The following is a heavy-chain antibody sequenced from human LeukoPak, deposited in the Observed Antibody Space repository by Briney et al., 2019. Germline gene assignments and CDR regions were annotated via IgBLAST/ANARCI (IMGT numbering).Heavy chain of an antibody. CDR3: ARLGSDSSGYYYKYFDY. J-gene: IGHJ4*02. CDR2: IYPGDSGT. Sequence: GESLKISCKGSGYSFTSYWICWVRQLPRKGLQWMGIIYPGDSGTRYSPSFQSQVTISADKSISTAYLQWSSLKASDTAMYYCARLGSDSSGYYYKYFDYWGQGTLVTVSS. D-gene: IGHD3-22*01. V-gene: IGHV5-51*01. CDR1: GYSFTSYW.